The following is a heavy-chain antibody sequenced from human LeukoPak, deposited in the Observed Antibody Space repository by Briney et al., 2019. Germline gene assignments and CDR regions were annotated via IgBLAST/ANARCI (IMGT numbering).Heavy chain of an antibody. V-gene: IGHV3-23*01. CDR3: AKDHDSSGYYYSFSAGPSFY. CDR1: GFTFSSYA. J-gene: IGHJ4*02. CDR2: ISGSGGST. D-gene: IGHD3-22*01. Sequence: GGSLRLSCAASGFTFSSYAMSWVRQAPGKGLEWVSAISGSGGSTYYADSVKGRFTISRDSSKNTLYLQMNSLRAEDTAVYYCAKDHDSSGYYYSFSAGPSFYWGQGTLVTVSS.